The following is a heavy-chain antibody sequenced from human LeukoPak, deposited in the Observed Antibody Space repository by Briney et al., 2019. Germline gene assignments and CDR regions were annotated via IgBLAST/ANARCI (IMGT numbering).Heavy chain of an antibody. Sequence: GGSLRLSCAASGFTFSSYWMSWVRQAPGKGLEWVANIKQDGSEKYYVDSVKGRFTISRDNSQNTLYLQMNSLRAEDTAVYYCAKGNIVVVVAATQNLFDYWGQGTLVTVSS. CDR3: AKGNIVVVVAATQNLFDY. J-gene: IGHJ4*02. CDR1: GFTFSSYW. V-gene: IGHV3-7*03. D-gene: IGHD2-15*01. CDR2: IKQDGSEK.